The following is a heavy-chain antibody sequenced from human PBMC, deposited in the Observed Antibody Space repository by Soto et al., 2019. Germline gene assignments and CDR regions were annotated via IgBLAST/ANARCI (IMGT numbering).Heavy chain of an antibody. CDR1: GGSISSGGYS. D-gene: IGHD3-16*02. V-gene: IGHV4-30-2*01. CDR2: IYHSGST. CDR3: AASRYVWGSYRSNWFDP. Sequence: SETLSLTCAVSGGSISSGGYSWSWIRQPPGKGLEWIGYIYHSGSTYYNPSLKSRVTISVDRSKNQFSLKLSSVTAADTAVYYCAASRYVWGSYRSNWFDPWGQGTLVTVSS. J-gene: IGHJ5*02.